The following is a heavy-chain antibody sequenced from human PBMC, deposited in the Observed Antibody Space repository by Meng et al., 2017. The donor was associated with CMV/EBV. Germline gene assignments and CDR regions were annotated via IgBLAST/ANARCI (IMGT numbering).Heavy chain of an antibody. D-gene: IGHD5-12*01. CDR2: IYSGGST. CDR1: GFTISSNY. Sequence: ETLSLTCAASGFTISSNYMTWVRQAPGKGLEWVSLIYSGGSTYYADSMKGRFTISRDNSKNTLFLQMNSLRAEDTAVYYCARWDIVTTFRKDYYYYGMDVWGQGTTVTVSS. CDR3: ARWDIVTTFRKDYYYYGMDV. V-gene: IGHV3-53*01. J-gene: IGHJ6*02.